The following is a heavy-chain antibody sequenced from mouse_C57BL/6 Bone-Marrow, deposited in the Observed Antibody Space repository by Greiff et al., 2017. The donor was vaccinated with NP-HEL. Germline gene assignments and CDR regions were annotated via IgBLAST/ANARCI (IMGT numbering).Heavy chain of an antibody. D-gene: IGHD4-1*01. Sequence: QVTLKVSGPGILQPSQTLSLTCSFSGFSLSTVGMGVGWIRQPSGKGLEWLAHIWWDDDKYYIPALKSRLTISKDTSKNQVFLKIANVDTADTATYYCARIGSGLTNWDPFFAYWGQGTLVTVSA. J-gene: IGHJ3*01. CDR2: IWWDDDK. CDR1: GFSLSTVGMG. V-gene: IGHV8-8*01. CDR3: ARIGSGLTNWDPFFAY.